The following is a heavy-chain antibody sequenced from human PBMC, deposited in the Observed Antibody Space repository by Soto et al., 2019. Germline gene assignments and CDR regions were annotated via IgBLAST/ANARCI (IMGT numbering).Heavy chain of an antibody. V-gene: IGHV4-31*03. CDR2: IYYSGST. Sequence: QVHLQESGPGLVKPSQTLSLTCTFSGGSISSGGYYWSWIRQHPGKGMEWIGYIYYSGSTYYNPSRKSRVTISVDTYKNQFSLKLSSVTAADTAVYYCERESQARSHDYWGQGTLVTVSS. J-gene: IGHJ4*02. CDR3: ERESQARSHDY. CDR1: GGSISSGGYY.